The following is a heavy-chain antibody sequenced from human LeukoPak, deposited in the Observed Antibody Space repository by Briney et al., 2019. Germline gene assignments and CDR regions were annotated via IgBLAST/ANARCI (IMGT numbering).Heavy chain of an antibody. CDR1: GGSFSSGSYY. J-gene: IGHJ4*02. D-gene: IGHD6-13*01. Sequence: SETLSLTCTVSGGSFSSGSYYWSWIRQPPGKGLEWIGYIYYSGSTNYKSSLKSRVTISIDTSKNQFSLKLSSVTAADTAVYYCARDRPGIAVAGGVDWGQGTLVTVSS. CDR3: ARDRPGIAVAGGVD. V-gene: IGHV4-61*01. CDR2: IYYSGST.